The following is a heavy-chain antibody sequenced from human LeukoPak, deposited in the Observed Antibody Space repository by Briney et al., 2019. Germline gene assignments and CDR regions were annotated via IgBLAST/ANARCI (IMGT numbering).Heavy chain of an antibody. CDR1: GFTFSSYW. J-gene: IGHJ4*02. CDR2: ISYDGSNK. Sequence: PGGSLRLSCAVSGFTFSSYWMHWVRQAPGKGLEWVAVISYDGSNKYYADSVKGRFTISRDNSKNTLYLQMNSLRAEDTAVYYCAREACPYRLCYYDSSGYSLNYYFDYWGQGTLVTVSS. V-gene: IGHV3-30-3*01. CDR3: AREACPYRLCYYDSSGYSLNYYFDY. D-gene: IGHD3-22*01.